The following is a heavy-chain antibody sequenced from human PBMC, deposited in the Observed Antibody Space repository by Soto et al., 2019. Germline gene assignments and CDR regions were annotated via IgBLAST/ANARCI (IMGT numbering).Heavy chain of an antibody. J-gene: IGHJ4*02. D-gene: IGHD1-1*01. V-gene: IGHV3-30*18. CDR1: GFTFSNYG. Sequence: QVQLVESEGGVVQPGRSLRLSCTASGFTFSNYGMHWVRQAPGKGLEWVTVISYDGNVPYYADSVKGRFTSSRDNSKNTLSLQMNSLRTEDTAMYYCAKEGPITNWYFDSWGQRTLVTLSS. CDR3: AKEGPITNWYFDS. CDR2: ISYDGNVP.